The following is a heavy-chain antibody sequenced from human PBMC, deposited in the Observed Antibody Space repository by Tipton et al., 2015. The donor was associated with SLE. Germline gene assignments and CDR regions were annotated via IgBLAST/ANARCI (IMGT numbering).Heavy chain of an antibody. J-gene: IGHJ4*02. D-gene: IGHD2-2*01. CDR2: ISYDGSNK. Sequence: SLRLSCAASGFTFSTYAMHWVRQAPGKGLEWVAVISYDGSNKSYADSVKGRFTISRDNSKNTLYLQMNSLRPEDTAVYYCARDRYCNSTTCHKGFDYWGQGTPVTVSS. CDR3: ARDRYCNSTTCHKGFDY. V-gene: IGHV3-30*04. CDR1: GFTFSTYA.